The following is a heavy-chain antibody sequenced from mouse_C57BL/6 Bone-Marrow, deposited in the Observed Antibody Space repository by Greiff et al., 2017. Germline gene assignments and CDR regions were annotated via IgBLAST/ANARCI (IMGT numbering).Heavy chain of an antibody. D-gene: IGHD1-1*01. V-gene: IGHV14-4*01. CDR2: IDPENGDT. CDR1: GFNIKDDY. CDR3: TNYYGSSYYFDY. Sequence: VQLKESGAELVRPGASVKLSCTASGFNIKDDYMHWVKQRPEQGLAWIGWIDPENGDTEYASKFQGKATITADTSSNTAYLQLSSLTSEDTAVYYCTNYYGSSYYFDYWGQGTTLTVSS. J-gene: IGHJ2*01.